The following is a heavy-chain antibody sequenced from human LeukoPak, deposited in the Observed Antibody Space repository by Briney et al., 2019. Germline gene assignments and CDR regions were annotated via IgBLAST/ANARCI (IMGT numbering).Heavy chain of an antibody. CDR3: WRGYKSRSKLFDY. CDR2: INHSGST. CDR1: GGSFSGYY. J-gene: IGHJ4*02. V-gene: IGHV4-34*01. Sequence: KPSETLSLTCAVYGGSFSGYYWNWIRQPPGKGLEWIGEINHSGSTNYNPSLKSRVTISVDTSKNQFSLKLSSVTAADPAVYYCWRGYKSRSKLFDYWGQGTLVTVSS. D-gene: IGHD6-13*01.